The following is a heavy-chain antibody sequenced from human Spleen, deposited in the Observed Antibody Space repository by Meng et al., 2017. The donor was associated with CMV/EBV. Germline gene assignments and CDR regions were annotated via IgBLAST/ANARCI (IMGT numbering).Heavy chain of an antibody. J-gene: IGHJ3*02. CDR1: GYSFTNYW. D-gene: IGHD1-14*01. Sequence: KVSCKASGYSFTNYWIGWVRLVPGKGLEWMGIIDPSDSDTRYNPSFQGQVTISADKSIGTAHLQWRSLKASDTAIYYCARHPVSHAFDIWGQGTMVTVSS. CDR3: ARHPVSHAFDI. V-gene: IGHV5-51*01. CDR2: IDPSDSDT.